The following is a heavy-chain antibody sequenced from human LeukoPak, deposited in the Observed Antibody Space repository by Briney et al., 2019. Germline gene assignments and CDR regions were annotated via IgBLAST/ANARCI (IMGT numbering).Heavy chain of an antibody. J-gene: IGHJ5*02. CDR2: VHLSGAT. CDR1: GGSIMTTNW. Sequence: PSETLSLTCAVSGGSIMTTNWWSWVRQPPGKGLEWIGEVHLSGATNYNPSLESRVSMSIDTSKNQFSLKLSSVTAADTAVYYCARIIGSSWTRGWFDPWGQGTLVTVSS. D-gene: IGHD6-13*01. CDR3: ARIIGSSWTRGWFDP. V-gene: IGHV4-4*02.